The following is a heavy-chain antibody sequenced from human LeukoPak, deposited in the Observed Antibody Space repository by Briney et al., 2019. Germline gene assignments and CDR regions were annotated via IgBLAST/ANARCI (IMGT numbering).Heavy chain of an antibody. V-gene: IGHV3-9*01. Sequence: PGRSLRLSCAASGFTFDDYAMHWVRQAPGKGLEWVSGISWNSGSLGYADSVKGRFTISRDNAKNSLYLQMNSLRAEDTALYYCAKVDGYNYGSVDYWGQGTLVTVSS. CDR2: ISWNSGSL. J-gene: IGHJ4*02. D-gene: IGHD5-24*01. CDR1: GFTFDDYA. CDR3: AKVDGYNYGSVDY.